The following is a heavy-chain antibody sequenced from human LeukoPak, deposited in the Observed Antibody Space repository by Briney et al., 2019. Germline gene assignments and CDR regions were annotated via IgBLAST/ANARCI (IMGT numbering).Heavy chain of an antibody. CDR1: GGSIDNTSYD. J-gene: IGHJ3*01. CDR2: MYFSGRPY. CDR3: ARLTNYGSRLVAFDV. D-gene: IGHD2-8*01. V-gene: IGHV4-39*01. Sequence: PETRSLTSTVSGGSIDNTSYDWGWIRQPPGKGLEWIGSMYFSGRPYYYNPPLQSRVTISVDTSKNLLSLKVSSVTAADSAVYYCARLTNYGSRLVAFDVWGRGHGHRL.